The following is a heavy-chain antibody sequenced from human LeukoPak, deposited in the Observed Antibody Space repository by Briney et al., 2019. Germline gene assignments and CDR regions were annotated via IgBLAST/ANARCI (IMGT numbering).Heavy chain of an antibody. D-gene: IGHD5-24*01. CDR1: GYTFTSYY. J-gene: IGHJ3*02. V-gene: IGHV1-46*01. Sequence: GAXVKVSCKASGYTFTSYYMHWVRQAPGQGLEWMGIINPSGGSTSYAQKFQGRVTMTRDTSTSTVYMELSSLRSEDTAVYYCARDPLHEDGYNVEVDAFDIWGQGTMVTVSS. CDR2: INPSGGST. CDR3: ARDPLHEDGYNVEVDAFDI.